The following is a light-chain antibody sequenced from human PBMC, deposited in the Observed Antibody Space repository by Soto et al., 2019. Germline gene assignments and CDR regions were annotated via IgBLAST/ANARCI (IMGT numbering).Light chain of an antibody. V-gene: IGKV1-27*01. CDR2: ASS. J-gene: IGKJ3*01. CDR3: QKDSSAPFT. CDR1: QGISNF. Sequence: DIQMTQSPSSLSASVGDRVTITCRASQGISNFLVWYQQKPGKVPKVLIYASSTLQSGVPSRFSGSGSGTEFTLPISILQPEDVATYYFQKDSSAPFTFGPGTKVDIK.